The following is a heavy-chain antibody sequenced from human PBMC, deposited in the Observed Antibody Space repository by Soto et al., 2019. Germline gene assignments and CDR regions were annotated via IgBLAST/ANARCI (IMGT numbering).Heavy chain of an antibody. V-gene: IGHV3-11*05. D-gene: IGHD6-13*01. CDR2: ISSSSSYT. CDR1: GFTFSDYY. Sequence: GGSLRLSCAASGFTFSDYYMSWIRQAPGKGLEWVSYISSSSSYTNYADSVKGRFTISRDNAKNSLYLQMNSLRAEDTAVYYCARDRNSSSWYGNWFDPWGQGTLVTVSS. CDR3: ARDRNSSSWYGNWFDP. J-gene: IGHJ5*02.